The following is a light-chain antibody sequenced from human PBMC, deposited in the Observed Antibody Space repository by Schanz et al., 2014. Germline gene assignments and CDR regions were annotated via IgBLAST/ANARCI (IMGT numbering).Light chain of an antibody. CDR1: QSLRSTDGYYY. Sequence: EIVLTQSPLSLAVTPGEPASISCRSSQSLRSTDGYYYLDWYLQKPGQSPQLLIYLASNRASGVPDRFSGSGSGTDFTLKISRVEAEDVGVYYCMQALQTPPITFGQGTRLEIK. CDR3: MQALQTPPIT. J-gene: IGKJ5*01. V-gene: IGKV2-28*01. CDR2: LAS.